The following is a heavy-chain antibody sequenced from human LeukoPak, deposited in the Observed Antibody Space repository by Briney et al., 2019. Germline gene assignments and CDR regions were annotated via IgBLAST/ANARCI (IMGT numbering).Heavy chain of an antibody. CDR1: GYSFTSYW. J-gene: IGHJ6*03. CDR3: ARQVVQYYYYYYMDV. D-gene: IGHD1-1*01. CDR2: IYPGDSDT. V-gene: IGHV5-51*01. Sequence: GESLKISCTGSGYSFTSYWIGWVRQIPGKGLGWIGIIYPGDSDTRYSPSFQGQVTISADKSIRTAHLQWSRLKASDTAMYYCARQVVQYYYYYYMDVWGKGTTVSVS.